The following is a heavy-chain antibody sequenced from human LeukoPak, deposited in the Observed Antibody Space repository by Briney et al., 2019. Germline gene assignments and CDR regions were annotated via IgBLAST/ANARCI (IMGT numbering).Heavy chain of an antibody. CDR3: AGGSAGWYSIDY. CDR1: GGSISNYY. J-gene: IGHJ4*02. CDR2: IYSSGST. V-gene: IGHV4-4*07. D-gene: IGHD6-19*01. Sequence: PSETLSLTCTVSGGSISNYYWSWIRQPAGKGLEWIGRIYSSGSTNYNPSLKSRVTMSVDTSKNQFSLNLSSLTAADTAVYYCAGGSAGWYSIDYWGQGILVTVSS.